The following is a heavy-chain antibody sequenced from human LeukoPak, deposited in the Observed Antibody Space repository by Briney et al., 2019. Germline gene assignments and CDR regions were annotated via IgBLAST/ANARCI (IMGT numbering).Heavy chain of an antibody. CDR3: ARGIRYCSSTSCYFYYYYYMDV. Sequence: ASVKVSCKASGYTFTSYAMNWVRQAPGQGLEWMGWINPNSGGTNYAQKFQGRVTMTRDTSISTAYMELSRLRSDDTAVYYCARGIRYCSSTSCYFYYYYYMDVWGKGTTVTISS. V-gene: IGHV1-2*02. CDR1: GYTFTSYA. J-gene: IGHJ6*03. CDR2: INPNSGGT. D-gene: IGHD2-2*01.